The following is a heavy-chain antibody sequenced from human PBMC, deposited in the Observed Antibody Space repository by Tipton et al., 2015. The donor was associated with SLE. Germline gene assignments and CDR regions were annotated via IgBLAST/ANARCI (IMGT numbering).Heavy chain of an antibody. V-gene: IGHV3-7*01. J-gene: IGHJ4*02. CDR2: INQDGSEK. D-gene: IGHD6-13*01. CDR3: ARVRGYSSSWFLFDY. Sequence: SPYWMSWVRQAPGKGLEWVANINQDGSEKYYVDSVKGRFTISRDNAKNSLSLQMHSLRAADTAVYYCARVRGYSSSWFLFDYWGQGTLVTVSS. CDR1: SPYW.